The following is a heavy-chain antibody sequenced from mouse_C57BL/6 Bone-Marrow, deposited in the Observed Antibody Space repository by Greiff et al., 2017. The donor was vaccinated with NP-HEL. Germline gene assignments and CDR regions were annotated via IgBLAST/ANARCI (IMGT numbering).Heavy chain of an antibody. CDR3: ARDYYGSSYYAMDY. CDR2: ISSGGSYT. J-gene: IGHJ4*01. Sequence: EVQRVESGGDLVKPGGSLKLSCAASGFTFSSYGMSWVRQTPDKRLEWVATISSGGSYTYYTDSVKGRFTISRDNAKNTLYLQMSSLKSEDTAMYYCARDYYGSSYYAMDYWGQGTSVTVSS. D-gene: IGHD1-1*01. CDR1: GFTFSSYG. V-gene: IGHV5-6*01.